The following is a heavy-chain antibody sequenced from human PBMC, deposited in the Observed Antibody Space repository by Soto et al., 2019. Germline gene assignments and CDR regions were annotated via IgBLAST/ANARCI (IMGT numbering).Heavy chain of an antibody. V-gene: IGHV6-1*01. Sequence: SQTLSLTCVISGDSVSSNSAAWNWIRQSPSRGLEWLGRTYYRSKWYNDYAVSVKSRITINPDTSKNQFSLQLNSVTPEDTAVYYCARESCSGGSCYVAFWFDPWGQGTLVTVSS. CDR3: ARESCSGGSCYVAFWFDP. CDR2: TYYRSKWYN. D-gene: IGHD2-15*01. J-gene: IGHJ5*02. CDR1: GDSVSSNSAA.